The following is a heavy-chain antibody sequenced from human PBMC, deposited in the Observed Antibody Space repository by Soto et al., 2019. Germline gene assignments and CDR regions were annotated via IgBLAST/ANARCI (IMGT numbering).Heavy chain of an antibody. CDR1: GGTFSSYA. J-gene: IGHJ5*02. V-gene: IGHV1-69*01. D-gene: IGHD3-10*01. CDR3: ARGLITMVRGVISSGWFDP. CDR2: LIPIFGTA. Sequence: QVQLVQSGAEVKKPGSSVKVSCKASGGTFSSYAISWVRQAPGQGLEWMGGLIPIFGTANYAQKFQGRVTITADESTSTAYMELSSLRSEDTAVYYCARGLITMVRGVISSGWFDPWGQGTLVTVSS.